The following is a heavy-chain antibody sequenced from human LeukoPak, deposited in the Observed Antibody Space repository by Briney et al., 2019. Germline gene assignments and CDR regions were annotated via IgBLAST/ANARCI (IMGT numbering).Heavy chain of an antibody. V-gene: IGHV4-39*01. Sequence: SETLSLTCTVSGGSISSSSYYWGWIRQPPGKGLEWIGSIYYSGSTYYNPSLKSRVTISVDTSKNQFSLKLSSVTAADTAVYYCARHEESSYYGDYGRVDYWGQATLVTVSS. J-gene: IGHJ4*02. CDR2: IYYSGST. CDR3: ARHEESSYYGDYGRVDY. CDR1: GGSISSSSYY. D-gene: IGHD4-17*01.